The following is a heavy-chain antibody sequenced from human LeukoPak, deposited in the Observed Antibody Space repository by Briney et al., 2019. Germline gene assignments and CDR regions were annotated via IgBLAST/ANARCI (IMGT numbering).Heavy chain of an antibody. CDR1: GGSISSSSYY. CDR3: ARDGGYGSGSYFFGS. V-gene: IGHV4-39*07. Sequence: PSETLSLTCTVSGGSISSSSYYWGWIRQPPGKGLEWIGSIYYSGSTYYNPSLKSRVTVSVDTSKNQFSLKLSSVTAADTAVYYCARDGGYGSGSYFFGSWGQGTLVTVSS. D-gene: IGHD3-10*01. J-gene: IGHJ4*02. CDR2: IYYSGST.